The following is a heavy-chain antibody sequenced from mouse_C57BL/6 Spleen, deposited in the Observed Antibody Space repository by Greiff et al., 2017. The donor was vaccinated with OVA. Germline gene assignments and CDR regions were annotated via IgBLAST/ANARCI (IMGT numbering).Heavy chain of an antibody. V-gene: IGHV1-82*01. CDR3: ARSVGGYYDY. D-gene: IGHD2-3*01. J-gene: IGHJ3*01. CDR1: GYAFSSSW. Sequence: VKLMESGPELVKPGASVKISCKASGYAFSSSWMNWVKQRPGKGLEWIGRIYPGDGDTNYNGKFKGKATLTADKSSSTAYMQLSSLTSEDSAVYFCARSVGGYYDYWGQGTLVTVSA. CDR2: IYPGDGDT.